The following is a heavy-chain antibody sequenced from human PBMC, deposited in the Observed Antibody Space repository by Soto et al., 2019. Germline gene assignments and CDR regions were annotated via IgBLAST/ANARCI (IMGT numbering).Heavy chain of an antibody. D-gene: IGHD3-22*01. CDR2: ISYDGSNN. J-gene: IGHJ4*02. V-gene: IGHV3-30*14. Sequence: PGGSLRPSCAASGFTLSNYAMHWVRQAAGKGLEWVAVISYDGSNNYYADSVKGRFTISRDNTKNTLYLQMISLRAEESAVYYGARCSTYYYDSSGYRSRFDYWGQGTLVTVSS. CDR1: GFTLSNYA. CDR3: ARCSTYYYDSSGYRSRFDY.